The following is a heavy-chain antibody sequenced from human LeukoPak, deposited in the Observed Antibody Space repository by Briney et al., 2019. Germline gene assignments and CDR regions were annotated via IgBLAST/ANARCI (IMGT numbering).Heavy chain of an antibody. Sequence: SETLSLTCTVSGGSISSYYWSWIRQPPGKGLEWIGYISYSGTTTYNPSLKSTLTMSVDTSRNQFSLKLTSVTAADTAVYYCARKSGGYYDSSTYPPPYYFDYWGQGTLVTVSS. D-gene: IGHD3-22*01. CDR3: ARKSGGYYDSSTYPPPYYFDY. J-gene: IGHJ4*02. V-gene: IGHV4-59*08. CDR1: GGSISSYY. CDR2: ISYSGTT.